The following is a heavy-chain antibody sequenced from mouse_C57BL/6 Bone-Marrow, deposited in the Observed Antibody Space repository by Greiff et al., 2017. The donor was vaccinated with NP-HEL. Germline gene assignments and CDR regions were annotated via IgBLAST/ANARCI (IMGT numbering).Heavy chain of an antibody. CDR1: GYTFTSYT. CDR3: ASPHSTVVATDY. CDR2: INPSSGYT. Sequence: QVQLKESGAELARPGASVKMSCKASGYTFTSYTMHWVKQRPGQGLEWIGYINPSSGYTKYNQKFKDKATLTADKSSSTAYMQLSSLTSEDSAVYYCASPHSTVVATDYWGQGTTLTVSS. J-gene: IGHJ2*01. D-gene: IGHD1-1*01. V-gene: IGHV1-4*01.